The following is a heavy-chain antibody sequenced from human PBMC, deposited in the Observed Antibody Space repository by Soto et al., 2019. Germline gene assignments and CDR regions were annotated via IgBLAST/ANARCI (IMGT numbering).Heavy chain of an antibody. D-gene: IGHD2-21*01. CDR2: ISSSSSFR. CDR3: ARDPPLSVLVVVATVDF. V-gene: IGHV3-21*02. CDR1: GFTLSNEN. J-gene: IGHJ4*02. Sequence: EVQLVESGGGLVKPGGSLRLSCAASGFTLSNENMKWVRQAPGKGLEWVSSISSSSSFRNYADSVKGRFSISRDNDKNLVYLQMDSLRAEDTAVYYCARDPPLSVLVVVATVDFWGQGTLVTVSS.